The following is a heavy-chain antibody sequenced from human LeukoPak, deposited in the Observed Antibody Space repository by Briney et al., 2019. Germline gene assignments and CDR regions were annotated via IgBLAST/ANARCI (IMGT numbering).Heavy chain of an antibody. Sequence: GGSLRLSCAASGFTFSSYAMSWVRQAPGKGLEWVSSISSSSSYIYYADSVEGRFTISRDNAKNSLYLQMNSLRAEDTAVYYCAKGGSGWYYFDYWGQGTLVTVSS. J-gene: IGHJ4*02. CDR2: ISSSSSYI. D-gene: IGHD6-19*01. V-gene: IGHV3-21*01. CDR1: GFTFSSYA. CDR3: AKGGSGWYYFDY.